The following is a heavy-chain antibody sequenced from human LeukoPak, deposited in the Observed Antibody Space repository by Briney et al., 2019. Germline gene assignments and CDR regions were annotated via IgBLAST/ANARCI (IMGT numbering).Heavy chain of an antibody. D-gene: IGHD3-16*01. Sequence: GGSLRLSCAASGFTVSSNYMSWVRQAPGKGLEWVSVIYGGGSTYYADSVKGRFTISRHNSKNTLYLQMNSLRAEDTAVYYCARGPTLGGYYYYYGMDVWGQGTTVTVSS. J-gene: IGHJ6*02. CDR2: IYGGGST. CDR3: ARGPTLGGYYYYYGMDV. CDR1: GFTVSSNY. V-gene: IGHV3-53*04.